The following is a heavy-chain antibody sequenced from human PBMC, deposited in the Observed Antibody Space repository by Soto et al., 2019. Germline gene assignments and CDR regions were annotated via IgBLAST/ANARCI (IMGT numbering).Heavy chain of an antibody. CDR2: IYYSGST. J-gene: IGHJ6*02. CDR1: GGSISSGDYY. Sequence: SETLSLTCTVSGGSISSGDYYWSWIRQPPGKGLEWIGYIYYSGSTYYNPSLKSRVTISVDTSKNQFSLKLSSVTAADTAVYYCARESRFLEWLAGMDAWGQGTTVTVSS. D-gene: IGHD3-3*01. CDR3: ARESRFLEWLAGMDA. V-gene: IGHV4-30-4*01.